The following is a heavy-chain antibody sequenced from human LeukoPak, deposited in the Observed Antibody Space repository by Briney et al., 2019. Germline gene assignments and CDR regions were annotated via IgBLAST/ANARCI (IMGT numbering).Heavy chain of an antibody. J-gene: IGHJ4*02. Sequence: GGSLRLSCVASGFPFSSYWMTWVRQAPGKGLEWVANIKQDGSKKSYVDPVKGRFTISRDNAKNSLYLQMNSLRAEDTAIYYCTRVSYIDEGIDYWGQGTLVTVSS. V-gene: IGHV3-7*04. D-gene: IGHD1-26*01. CDR2: IKQDGSKK. CDR3: TRVSYIDEGIDY. CDR1: GFPFSSYW.